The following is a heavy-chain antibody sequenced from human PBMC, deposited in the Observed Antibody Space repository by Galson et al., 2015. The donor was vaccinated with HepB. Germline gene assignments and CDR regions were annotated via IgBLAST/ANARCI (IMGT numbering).Heavy chain of an antibody. Sequence: CAISGDSVSSNSAAWNWIRQSPSRGLEWLGRTYYRSKWYNDYAVSVKSRITINPDTSKNQFSLQLNSVTPEDTAVCYCARTRGGYSYGPYYYYGMDVWGQGTTVTVSS. CDR1: GDSVSSNSAA. D-gene: IGHD5-18*01. CDR3: ARTRGGYSYGPYYYYGMDV. CDR2: TYYRSKWYN. J-gene: IGHJ6*02. V-gene: IGHV6-1*01.